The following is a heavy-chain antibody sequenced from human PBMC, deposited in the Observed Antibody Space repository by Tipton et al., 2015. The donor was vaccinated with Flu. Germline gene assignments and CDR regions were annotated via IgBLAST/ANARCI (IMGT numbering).Heavy chain of an antibody. J-gene: IGHJ6*02. Sequence: TLSLTCTVSGGSISSYYWSRIRQPPGKGLEWIGYIYYSGSTNYNPSLKSRVTISVDTSKNQFSLKLSSVTAADTAVYYCARDRPNYYYYGMDVWGQGTTVTVSS. V-gene: IGHV4-59*01. CDR3: ARDRPNYYYYGMDV. CDR2: IYYSGST. CDR1: GGSISSYY.